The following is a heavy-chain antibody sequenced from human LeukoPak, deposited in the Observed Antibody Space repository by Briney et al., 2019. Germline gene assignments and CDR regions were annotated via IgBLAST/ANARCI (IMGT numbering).Heavy chain of an antibody. D-gene: IGHD3-3*01. CDR2: INERGTEE. J-gene: IGHJ4*02. CDR1: GFSFSSFW. Sequence: GGSLRLTCGASGFSFSSFWMTWVRQPPGKGLEWVANINERGTEEHYVDSVKGRFTISRDNAMNSLYLQMNSLTGEDTAVYYCATDRGWRTSGYYLYYFEYWGQGTLVTFSS. V-gene: IGHV3-7*03. CDR3: ATDRGWRTSGYYLYYFEY.